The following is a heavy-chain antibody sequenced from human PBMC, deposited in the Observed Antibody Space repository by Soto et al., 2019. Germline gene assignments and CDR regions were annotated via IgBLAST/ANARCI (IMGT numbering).Heavy chain of an antibody. J-gene: IGHJ4*02. CDR2: IDLHGSEK. CDR1: GLTFRDYW. CDR3: VTYWSRITCSTSGAFDY. Sequence: EVQLVESGGDLVQPGGSLRVSCAVSGLTFRDYWMAWVRQAPGKGLEWVASIDLHGSEKRYVDSVTVRLTISRDNADKAHYLQMSRLRVEDTAVYYWVTYWSRITCSTSGAFDYWGQGTLVTVSS. V-gene: IGHV3-7*02. D-gene: IGHD2-2*01.